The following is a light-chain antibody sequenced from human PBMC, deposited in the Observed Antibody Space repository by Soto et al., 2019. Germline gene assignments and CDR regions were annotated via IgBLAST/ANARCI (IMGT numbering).Light chain of an antibody. CDR3: QVRDVWPS. CDR2: DAS. Sequence: IVLTQSPVTLALSPGESAVLSCRASQGVSTSLAWYQHKPGQAPRLFIYDASKRAPGIPARFTGSGSGTDFTLTISSLEPEDIAVYYCQVRDVWPSFGQGTKVDIK. V-gene: IGKV3D-11*01. J-gene: IGKJ1*01. CDR1: QGVSTS.